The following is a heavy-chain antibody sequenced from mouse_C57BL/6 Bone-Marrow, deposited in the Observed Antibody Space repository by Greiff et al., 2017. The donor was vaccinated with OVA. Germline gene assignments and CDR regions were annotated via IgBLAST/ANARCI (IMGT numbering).Heavy chain of an antibody. D-gene: IGHD2-3*01. CDR2: IDPSDSYT. Sequence: QVQLQQPGAELVRPGTSVKLSCKASGYTFTSYWMHWVKQRPGQGLEWIGVIDPSDSYTNYNQKFKGKATLTVDTSSSTAYMQLSSLTSEDSAVYYCARDGYYRYYAMDYWGQGTSVTVSS. CDR1: GYTFTSYW. V-gene: IGHV1-59*01. CDR3: ARDGYYRYYAMDY. J-gene: IGHJ4*01.